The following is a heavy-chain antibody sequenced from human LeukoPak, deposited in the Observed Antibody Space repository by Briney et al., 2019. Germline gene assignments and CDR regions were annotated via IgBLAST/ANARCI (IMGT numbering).Heavy chain of an antibody. J-gene: IGHJ5*02. CDR3: ARRIAAAGPNWFDP. CDR2: IYYSGST. Sequence: SETLSLTCTVSGGSISSYYWSWIWQPPGKGLEWIGYIYYSGSTNYNPSLKSRVTISVDTSKNQFSLKLSSVTAADTAVYYCARRIAAAGPNWFDPWGQGTLVTVSS. V-gene: IGHV4-59*08. D-gene: IGHD6-13*01. CDR1: GGSISSYY.